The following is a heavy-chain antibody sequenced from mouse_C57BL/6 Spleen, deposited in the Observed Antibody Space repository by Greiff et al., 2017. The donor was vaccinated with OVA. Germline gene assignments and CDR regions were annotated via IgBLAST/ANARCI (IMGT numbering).Heavy chain of an antibody. CDR1: GYTFTSYW. D-gene: IGHD1-1*01. CDR3: ARSSNGSSIDY. J-gene: IGHJ2*01. V-gene: IGHV1-72*01. Sequence: QVQLQQPGAELVKPGASVKLSCKASGYTFTSYWMHWVKQRPGRGLEWIGRIDPNSGGTKYNEKFKSKATLTVDNPASTAYMQLSSLTSGDSAVYNCARSSNGSSIDYWGQGTTLTVSS. CDR2: IDPNSGGT.